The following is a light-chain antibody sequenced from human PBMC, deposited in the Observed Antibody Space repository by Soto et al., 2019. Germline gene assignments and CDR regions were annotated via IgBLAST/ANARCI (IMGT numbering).Light chain of an antibody. Sequence: DIQMTQSPSSLSASVGDRVTITCRASQSISNYLNWYQHKPGKAPKLLIYAAFSLQSGVPSRFSGSGSGTDFTLTITSLQPEDFASYYCQQSYNTPYTFGQGTKLEIK. V-gene: IGKV1-39*01. J-gene: IGKJ2*01. CDR1: QSISNY. CDR2: AAF. CDR3: QQSYNTPYT.